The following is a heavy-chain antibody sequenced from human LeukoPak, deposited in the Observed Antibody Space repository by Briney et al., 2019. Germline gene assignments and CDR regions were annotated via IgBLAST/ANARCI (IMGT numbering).Heavy chain of an antibody. J-gene: IGHJ4*02. Sequence: SETLCLTCTVSGGSISPYYWSWIRQPPGKGLEWIGYFYYTGSTDYNPSLKSRVTISGDTSKNQFSLKLSSVTAADTAVYYCARDRHWTNDWVFDYWGQGTLVTVSS. D-gene: IGHD1/OR15-1a*01. CDR3: ARDRHWTNDWVFDY. V-gene: IGHV4-59*01. CDR2: FYYTGST. CDR1: GGSISPYY.